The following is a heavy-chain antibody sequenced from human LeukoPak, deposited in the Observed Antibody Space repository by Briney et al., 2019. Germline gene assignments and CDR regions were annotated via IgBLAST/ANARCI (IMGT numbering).Heavy chain of an antibody. CDR1: GYTFTSYY. V-gene: IGHV1-2*02. J-gene: IGHJ3*02. CDR3: ARLVWYIWNDVAPAAFDI. D-gene: IGHD1-20*01. CDR2: GNPNSGGT. Sequence: DSVKVTCKASGYTFTSYYMHWVRQAPAPGLEWMGWGNPNSGGTNYTQKFQGRVTMTRDTSISTAYMELSRLRSDDKAVYYCARLVWYIWNDVAPAAFDIWGQGTMVTVSS.